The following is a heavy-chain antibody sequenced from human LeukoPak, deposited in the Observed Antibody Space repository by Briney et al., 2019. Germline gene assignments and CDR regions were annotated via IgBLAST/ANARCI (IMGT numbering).Heavy chain of an antibody. CDR2: IYTSGST. CDR3: ARLRWGLLRDAGPFDI. Sequence: SETLSLTCTVSGGSISSYYWSWIRQPPGKGLEWIGYIYTSGSTNYNPSLKSRVTISVDTSKNQFSLKLSSVTAADTAVYYCARLRWGLLRDAGPFDIWGQGTMVTVSS. J-gene: IGHJ3*02. V-gene: IGHV4-4*09. CDR1: GGSISSYY. D-gene: IGHD1-26*01.